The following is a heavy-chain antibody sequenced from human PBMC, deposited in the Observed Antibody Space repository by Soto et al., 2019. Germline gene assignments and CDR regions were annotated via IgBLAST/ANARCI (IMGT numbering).Heavy chain of an antibody. CDR3: ARERGLSTIFGVVIRGFDP. Sequence: VCSEACGYSFTSYGICWVRQAPGKGLEWMGWISAYNGNTNYAQKLQGRVTMTTDTSTSTAYMELRSLRSDDTAVYYCARERGLSTIFGVVIRGFDPWGQGTLVTVSS. J-gene: IGHJ5*02. CDR2: ISAYNGNT. V-gene: IGHV1-18*04. CDR1: GYSFTSYG. D-gene: IGHD3-3*01.